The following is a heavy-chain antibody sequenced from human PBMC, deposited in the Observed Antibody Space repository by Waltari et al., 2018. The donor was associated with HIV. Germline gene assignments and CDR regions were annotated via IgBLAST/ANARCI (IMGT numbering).Heavy chain of an antibody. J-gene: IGHJ6*02. V-gene: IGHV3-48*04. Sequence: EVQLVESGGGLVQPGGSLRLSCAASGFTFSSYSMNWVRQAPGKGLGGVSNISSLLKTYSSPTLVKGDFTAPGENARNPLLWQRNSLRAEEPVLYFCAKEVVALPHYSYYGLDVWGQGTTFTVSS. CDR1: GFTFSSYS. CDR3: AKEVVALPHYSYYGLDV. CDR2: ISSLLKTY. D-gene: IGHD2-15*01.